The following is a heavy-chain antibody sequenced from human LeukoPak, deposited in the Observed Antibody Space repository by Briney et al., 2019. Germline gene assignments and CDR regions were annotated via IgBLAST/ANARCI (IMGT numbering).Heavy chain of an antibody. CDR3: AREHCSSTSCYYYYMDV. Sequence: ASVKVSCKASGYTFTSYDINWVRQATGQGVEWMGWMNPNSGNTGYAQKFQGRVTMTRNTSISTAYMELSSLRSEDTAVYYCAREHCSSTSCYYYYMDVWGKGTTVTVSS. D-gene: IGHD2-2*01. CDR1: GYTFTSYD. J-gene: IGHJ6*03. V-gene: IGHV1-8*01. CDR2: MNPNSGNT.